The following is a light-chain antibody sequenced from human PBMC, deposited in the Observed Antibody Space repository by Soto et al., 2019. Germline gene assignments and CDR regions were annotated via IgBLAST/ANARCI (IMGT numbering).Light chain of an antibody. CDR2: GAS. Sequence: EIVLTQSPGTLSLSPGQRATLSCRASQSVSSSYFAWYQQKPGQAPRLLIYGASSRATGIPDRFSGSGSGTDFTLTISRLEPKDFAVYYCQQYGSSPWTFGQGTKVDIK. CDR1: QSVSSSY. J-gene: IGKJ1*01. CDR3: QQYGSSPWT. V-gene: IGKV3-20*01.